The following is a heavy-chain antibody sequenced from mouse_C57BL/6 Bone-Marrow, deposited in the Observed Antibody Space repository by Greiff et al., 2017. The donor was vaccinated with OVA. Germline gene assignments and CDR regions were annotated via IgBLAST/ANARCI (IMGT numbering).Heavy chain of an antibody. CDR3: ARRCYEVAIDY. V-gene: IGHV1-39*01. J-gene: IGHJ4*01. D-gene: IGHD2-3*01. Sequence: EVKLLESGPELVKPGASVKISCKASGYSFTDYNMHWVKQSHGNSLEWIGVINPNYGTTSYNQKFKGKATLTVDQSSSTAYMQLNSLTSEDSAVYCCARRCYEVAIDYWGQGTPVTVSS. CDR2: INPNYGTT. CDR1: GYSFTDYN.